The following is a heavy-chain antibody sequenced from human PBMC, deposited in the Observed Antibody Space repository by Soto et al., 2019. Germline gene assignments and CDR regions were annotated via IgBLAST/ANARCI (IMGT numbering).Heavy chain of an antibody. Sequence: QVQLQESGPGLVKPSQTLSLTCTVSGGSITSSGYYWSWIRQHPGEGLEWIGFTSNSGSTSYNPSLKSRVTISVDTSSNPFSLNLKSVTAADTAVYYCARGGGSTKGGYWGQGTLVTVSP. CDR3: ARGGGSTKGGY. CDR2: TSNSGST. V-gene: IGHV4-31*03. CDR1: GGSITSSGYY. J-gene: IGHJ4*02. D-gene: IGHD2-15*01.